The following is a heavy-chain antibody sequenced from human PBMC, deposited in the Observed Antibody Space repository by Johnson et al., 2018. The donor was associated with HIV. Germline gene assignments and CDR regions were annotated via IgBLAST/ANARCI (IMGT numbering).Heavy chain of an antibody. D-gene: IGHD3-22*01. Sequence: QVQLVESGGGLVQPGGSLRLSCAASGFTFSSYWMTWVRQAPGKGLEWVAVISYDGSNKYYADSVKGRFTISRDNSKNTLYLQMNSLRAEDTAVYYCASSPRLNDAFDIWGQGTMVTVSS. V-gene: IGHV3-30*03. CDR2: ISYDGSNK. CDR3: ASSPRLNDAFDI. J-gene: IGHJ3*02. CDR1: GFTFSSYW.